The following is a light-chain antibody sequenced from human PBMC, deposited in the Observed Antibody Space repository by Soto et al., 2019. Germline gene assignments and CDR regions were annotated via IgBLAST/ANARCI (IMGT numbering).Light chain of an antibody. Sequence: QSVLTQPPSVTGAPGQRVTISCTGSNSNIGAGYDVHLYRQFPGTAPKLLIYGNINRPSGVPDRFSGSKSGTSASLAITGLQAEDEAHYYCHSFDSRLIGLLFGGGTKLTVL. CDR3: HSFDSRLIGLL. J-gene: IGLJ2*01. CDR1: NSNIGAGYD. CDR2: GNI. V-gene: IGLV1-40*01.